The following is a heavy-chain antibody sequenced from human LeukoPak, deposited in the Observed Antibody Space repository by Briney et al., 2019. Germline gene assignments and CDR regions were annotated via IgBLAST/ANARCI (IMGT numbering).Heavy chain of an antibody. CDR2: IYYSGST. CDR3: ARSGGDYLDSGDY. D-gene: IGHD4-17*01. CDR1: GGSISSGDYY. V-gene: IGHV4-30-4*01. Sequence: SQTLSLTCTVSGGSISSGDYYWSWIRQPPGKGLEWIGYIYYSGSTYYNPSLKSRVTISVDTSKNQFSLKLSSVTAADTAVYYCARSGGDYLDSGDYWGQGTLVTVSS. J-gene: IGHJ4*02.